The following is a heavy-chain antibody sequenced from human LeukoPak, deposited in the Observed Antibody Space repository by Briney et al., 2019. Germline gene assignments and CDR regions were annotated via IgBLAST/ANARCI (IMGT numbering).Heavy chain of an antibody. J-gene: IGHJ5*02. CDR2: INHSGST. CDR3: VRGHVAPTVTTYNSFDP. V-gene: IGHV4-39*07. D-gene: IGHD4-17*01. Sequence: SETLSLTCTLWGLSISSSSYYWRWIRQPPGKGLEWIGEINHSGSTNYNPSLKSRVTISVDTSKNQFSLKLSSVTAADTAVYYGVRGHVAPTVTTYNSFDPWGQGTLVTVSS. CDR1: GLSISSSSYY.